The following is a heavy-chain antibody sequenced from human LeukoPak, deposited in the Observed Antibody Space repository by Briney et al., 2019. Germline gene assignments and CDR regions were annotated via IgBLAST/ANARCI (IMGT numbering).Heavy chain of an antibody. CDR3: AKGGSWYFDAFDI. CDR2: ISWNSRSI. Sequence: LRLSCAASGFTFEDYAMHWVRQAPGKGLDWVAGISWNSRSITYADSVKGRFTISRDNAKNSLYLQMNSLRVEDTALYYCAKGGSWYFDAFDIWGQGTMVTVSS. CDR1: GFTFEDYA. D-gene: IGHD6-13*01. V-gene: IGHV3-9*01. J-gene: IGHJ3*02.